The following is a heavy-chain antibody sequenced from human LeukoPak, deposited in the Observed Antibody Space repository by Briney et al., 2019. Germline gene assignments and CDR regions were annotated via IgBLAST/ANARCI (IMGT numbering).Heavy chain of an antibody. D-gene: IGHD3-9*01. CDR3: AREPVYDILTGYYADY. J-gene: IGHJ4*02. V-gene: IGHV1-18*01. CDR2: ISAYNDNT. Sequence: ASVKVSCKASGYTFTNYGLNWVRQAPGQGLEWMGWISAYNDNTNYAQKLQGRLTMTTDTSTSTAYMELRSLRSDDTAVYYCAREPVYDILTGYYADYWGQGTPVTVSS. CDR1: GYTFTNYG.